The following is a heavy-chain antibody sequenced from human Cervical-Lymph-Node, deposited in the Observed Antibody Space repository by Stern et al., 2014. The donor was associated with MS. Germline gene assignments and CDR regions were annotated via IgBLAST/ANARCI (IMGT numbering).Heavy chain of an antibody. Sequence: QVQLVQSGGDLVKPGGSLRLSCTVSGFPFSDHYMNWIRQAPGKGLEWVAYISPSDGTTYYADSVKGRFTISRDNAKNSLFLQMSSLRGDDTAVYYCAREIYEKSLDYWGRGTLVTVSS. CDR2: ISPSDGTT. CDR1: GFPFSDHY. J-gene: IGHJ4*02. D-gene: IGHD5/OR15-5a*01. V-gene: IGHV3-11*01. CDR3: AREIYEKSLDY.